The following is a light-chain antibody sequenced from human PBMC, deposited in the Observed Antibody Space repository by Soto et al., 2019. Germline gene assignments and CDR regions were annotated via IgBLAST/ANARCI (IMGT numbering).Light chain of an antibody. CDR3: QQRINWPLT. CDR1: QSVSNNY. Sequence: EIVLTQSPGTLSLSPGERATLSCRASQSVSNNYLAWYQQKPGQAPRLLIYDASNRATGIPARFSGSGSGTDFTLTIGSLEPEDSGVYYCQQRINWPLTFGGGTKVDIK. CDR2: DAS. J-gene: IGKJ4*01. V-gene: IGKV3D-20*02.